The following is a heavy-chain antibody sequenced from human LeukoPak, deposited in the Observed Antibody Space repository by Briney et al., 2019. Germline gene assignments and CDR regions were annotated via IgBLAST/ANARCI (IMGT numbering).Heavy chain of an antibody. CDR1: GYTFTSHD. D-gene: IGHD5-18*01. V-gene: IGHV1-18*01. J-gene: IGHJ4*02. CDR3: ARAVDSYGMYYFDY. Sequence: GASVKVSCKASGYTFTSHDINWVRQATGQGLEWMGWISAYNGNTNYAQKLQGRVTMTTDTSTSTAYMELRSLRSDDTAVYYCARAVDSYGMYYFDYWGQGTLVTVSS. CDR2: ISAYNGNT.